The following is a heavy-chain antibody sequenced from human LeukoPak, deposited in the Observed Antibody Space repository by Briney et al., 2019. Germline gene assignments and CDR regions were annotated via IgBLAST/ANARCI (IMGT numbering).Heavy chain of an antibody. J-gene: IGHJ4*02. CDR1: GGSLNSGRYY. D-gene: IGHD4-23*01. Sequence: PSETLSLTCTVSGGSLNSGRYYWGWIRQSPGKGLEWIGSIYYTGSTYYNPSLKSRVTISRDTPKNQFSLKLSSVTAADTAVYYCARHIGRVTPFDYWGQGTLVTVSS. CDR2: IYYTGST. V-gene: IGHV4-39*01. CDR3: ARHIGRVTPFDY.